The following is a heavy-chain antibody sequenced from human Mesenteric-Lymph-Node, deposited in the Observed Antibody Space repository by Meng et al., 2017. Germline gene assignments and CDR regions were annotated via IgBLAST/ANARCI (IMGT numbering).Heavy chain of an antibody. CDR2: IIPGLGTP. Sequence: SVNVSCKASGGTFSNYAISWVRQAPGQGLEWLGGIIPGLGTPHYAQRFQGRVTITTDESTTTAYMELSSLRSEDTALYYCAIGYCTGGSCFSSLLYHYGLDVWGQGTTVTVSS. CDR1: GGTFSNYA. V-gene: IGHV1-69*05. D-gene: IGHD2-15*01. CDR3: AIGYCTGGSCFSSLLYHYGLDV. J-gene: IGHJ6*02.